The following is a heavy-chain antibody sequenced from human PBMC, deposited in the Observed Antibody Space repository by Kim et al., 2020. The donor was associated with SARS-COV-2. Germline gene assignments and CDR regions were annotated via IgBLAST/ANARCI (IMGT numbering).Heavy chain of an antibody. CDR3: ARDNDFWSGYYIDY. J-gene: IGHJ4*02. V-gene: IGHV3-33*01. Sequence: GSLRLSCAASGFTFSNYGMHWVRQAPGKGLEWVAVIWYDGSNKYYADSVKGRFTISRDNSKNTLYLQMNSLRAEDTAVYYCARDNDFWSGYYIDYWGQGTLVTVSS. CDR1: GFTFSNYG. CDR2: IWYDGSNK. D-gene: IGHD3-3*01.